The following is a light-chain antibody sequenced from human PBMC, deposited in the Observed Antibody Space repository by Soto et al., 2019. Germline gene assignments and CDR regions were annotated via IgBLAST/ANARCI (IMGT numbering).Light chain of an antibody. Sequence: QSVLTQPASVSGSPGQSVTISCSGSDIGNYSLVSWYQHLPGRAPKLLIFEVTMRPSGISDRFSGSKSASTASLTISGLQAEDEGDYYCASYAGSRTYVFGSGTKV. CDR2: EVT. CDR1: SDIGNYSL. CDR3: ASYAGSRTYV. J-gene: IGLJ1*01. V-gene: IGLV2-23*02.